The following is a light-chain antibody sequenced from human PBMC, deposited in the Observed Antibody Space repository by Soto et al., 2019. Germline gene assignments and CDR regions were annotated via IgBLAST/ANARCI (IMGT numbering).Light chain of an antibody. CDR1: STDVGSFNL. J-gene: IGLJ3*02. CDR3: CSYAGSYTWV. Sequence: QSVLTQPASVSGSPGQSVTISCTGTSTDVGSFNLVSWFQQHPGKAPRLIIYEVTKRPSGVSNRFSGSKSGNTASLTLSGLQAEDEADYYCCSYAGSYTWVFGGGTKLTVL. CDR2: EVT. V-gene: IGLV2-23*02.